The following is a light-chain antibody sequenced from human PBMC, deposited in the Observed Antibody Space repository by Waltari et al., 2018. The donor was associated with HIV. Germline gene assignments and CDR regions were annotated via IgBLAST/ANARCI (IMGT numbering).Light chain of an antibody. CDR1: ALPKKY. J-gene: IGLJ2*01. CDR2: EDS. Sequence: SYELTQSPSVSVSPGQTARITCSGDALPKKYAYWYQQKSGQAPVLASYEDSKRPSGLPKRLCGSRSRKKAQLTFSGAHVDDEGDYHCYSTDSSGFGVFGGGTKLTVL. CDR3: YSTDSSGFGV. V-gene: IGLV3-10*01.